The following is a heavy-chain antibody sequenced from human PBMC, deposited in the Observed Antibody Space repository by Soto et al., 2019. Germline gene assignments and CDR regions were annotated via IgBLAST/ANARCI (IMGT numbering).Heavy chain of an antibody. CDR3: LNDPQQLIVYFDY. CDR1: GFTFNSND. CDR2: IYSGGST. V-gene: IGHV3-53*04. D-gene: IGHD6-13*01. Sequence: GGSLRLSCAASGFTFNSNDLSWVRQAPGKGLEWVSVIYSGGSTYYADSVKGRFTISRHNSKNTLYLQMNSLRAEDTAVYYWLNDPQQLIVYFDYWGQXTQVTVSS. J-gene: IGHJ4*02.